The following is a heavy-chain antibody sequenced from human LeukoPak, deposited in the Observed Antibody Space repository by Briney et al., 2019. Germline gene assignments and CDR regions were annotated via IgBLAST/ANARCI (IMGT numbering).Heavy chain of an antibody. Sequence: GGSLRLSCAASGFTFSSYAMSWVRQAPGKGLEWVSAISGSGGSTYYADSVKGRSTISRDNSKNTLYLQMNSLRAEDTAVYYCAKGRYCSGGSCYPHFDYWGQGTLVTVSS. CDR3: AKGRYCSGGSCYPHFDY. J-gene: IGHJ4*02. CDR1: GFTFSSYA. V-gene: IGHV3-23*01. CDR2: ISGSGGST. D-gene: IGHD2-15*01.